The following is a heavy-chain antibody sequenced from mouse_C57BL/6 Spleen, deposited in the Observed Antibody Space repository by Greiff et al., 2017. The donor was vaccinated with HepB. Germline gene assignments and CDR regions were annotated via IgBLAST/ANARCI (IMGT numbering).Heavy chain of an antibody. J-gene: IGHJ2*01. V-gene: IGHV1-50*01. CDR1: GYTFTSYW. CDR3: ARAEVVAHFDY. Sequence: QVQLQQSGAELVKPGASVKLSCKASGYTFTSYWMQWVKQRPGQGLEWIGEIDPSDSYTNYNQKFKGKATLTVDTSSSTAYMQLSSLTSEDSAVYYCARAEVVAHFDYWGQGTTLTVSS. D-gene: IGHD1-1*01. CDR2: IDPSDSYT.